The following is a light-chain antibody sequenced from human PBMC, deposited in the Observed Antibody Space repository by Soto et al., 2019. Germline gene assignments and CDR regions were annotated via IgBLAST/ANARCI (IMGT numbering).Light chain of an antibody. CDR3: QQRSNRPPGIT. CDR1: QSVNSNY. CDR2: GIS. Sequence: EIVMTQSPATLSVSPGERATLSCRASQSVNSNYLAWYQQKPGQAPRLLIYGISKRATDIPDRFSGSGSGTEFTLTISSLEPEDFAVYYCQQRSNRPPGITFGQGTRLEIK. J-gene: IGKJ5*01. V-gene: IGKV3-11*01.